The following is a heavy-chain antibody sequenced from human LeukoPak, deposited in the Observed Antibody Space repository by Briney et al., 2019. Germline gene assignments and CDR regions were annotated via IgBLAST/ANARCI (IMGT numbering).Heavy chain of an antibody. D-gene: IGHD1-1*01. J-gene: IGHJ5*02. CDR1: GGSISSYS. Sequence: SETLSLTCTVSGGSISSYSRSWVRQPPGKGLEWVGYISYSGSTNFNASLKSRVTILVETSKNQFSLKLSSVTAADAAVYYCAREGTPGTNINWFDPWGGGTLVTVSS. CDR3: AREGTPGTNINWFDP. CDR2: ISYSGST. V-gene: IGHV4-59*01.